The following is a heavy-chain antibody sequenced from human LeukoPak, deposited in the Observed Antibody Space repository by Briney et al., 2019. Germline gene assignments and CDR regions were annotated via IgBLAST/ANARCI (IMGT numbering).Heavy chain of an antibody. CDR3: ATQQYSGSYSPLDY. CDR2: INAGNGNT. J-gene: IGHJ4*02. Sequence: GASVKVSCKASGYTFTSYAMHWVRQAPGQRLEWMGWINAGNGNTKYSLKFQGRDTITRDTSASTAYMELSSLRSEDTAVYYCATQQYSGSYSPLDYWGQGTLVTVSS. D-gene: IGHD1-26*01. CDR1: GYTFTSYA. V-gene: IGHV1-3*01.